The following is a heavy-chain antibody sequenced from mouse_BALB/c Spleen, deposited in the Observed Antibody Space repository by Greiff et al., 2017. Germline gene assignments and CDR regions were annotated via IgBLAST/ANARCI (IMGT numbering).Heavy chain of an antibody. V-gene: IGHV5-4*02. J-gene: IGHJ3*01. D-gene: IGHD2-2*01. CDR2: ISDGGSYT. Sequence: EVQRVESGGGLVKPGGSLKLSCAASGFTFSDYYMYWVRQTPEKRLEWVATISDGGSYTYYPDSVKGRFTISRDNAKNNLYLQMSSLKSEDTTMYYCARVYYGYDGFAYWGQGTLVTVSA. CDR3: ARVYYGYDGFAY. CDR1: GFTFSDYY.